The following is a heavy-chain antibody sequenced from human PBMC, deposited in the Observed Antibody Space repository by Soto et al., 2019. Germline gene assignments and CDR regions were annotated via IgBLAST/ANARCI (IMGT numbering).Heavy chain of an antibody. J-gene: IGHJ4*02. CDR2: IIPIFGTA. CDR3: AVNPGPDCSSTSCYGDRSDY. CDR1: GGTFSSYA. V-gene: IGHV1-69*01. D-gene: IGHD2-2*01. Sequence: QVQLVQSGAEVKKPGSSVKVSCKASGGTFSSYAISWVRQAPGQGLEWMGGIIPIFGTANYAQKFQGRVTITADESTSTAYMELSSLRSEDTAVYYCAVNPGPDCSSTSCYGDRSDYWGQGTLVTVSS.